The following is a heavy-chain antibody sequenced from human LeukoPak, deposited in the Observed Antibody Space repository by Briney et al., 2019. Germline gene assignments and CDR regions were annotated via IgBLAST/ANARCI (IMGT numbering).Heavy chain of an antibody. CDR1: GYTFTAYY. V-gene: IGHV1-2*02. D-gene: IGHD2-15*01. CDR2: INPNSGGT. CDR3: ATGGNYGLGYCSGGSCYQMG. Sequence: ASVKVSCKASGYTFTAYYMHWVRQAPGQGLEWMGWINPNSGGTNYAQKFQGGVTMTRDTSISTAYMELSSLRSDDTAVYYCATGGNYGLGYCSGGSCYQMGWGQGTLVTVSS. J-gene: IGHJ4*02.